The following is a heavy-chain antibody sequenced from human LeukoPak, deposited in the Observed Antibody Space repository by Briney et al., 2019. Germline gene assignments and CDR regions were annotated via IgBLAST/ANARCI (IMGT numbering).Heavy chain of an antibody. J-gene: IGHJ4*02. Sequence: PGGSLRLSCAVSGFTFSSYAMNWVRPAPGKGREWVSGISGSGAGTYYADSVKGRFTISRDNSKNTLYLQMNSLRAEDTAVYYCAKMVREFYTISYYFDYWGQGTLVTVSS. CDR2: ISGSGAGT. D-gene: IGHD2-8*01. V-gene: IGHV3-23*01. CDR3: AKMVREFYTISYYFDY. CDR1: GFTFSSYA.